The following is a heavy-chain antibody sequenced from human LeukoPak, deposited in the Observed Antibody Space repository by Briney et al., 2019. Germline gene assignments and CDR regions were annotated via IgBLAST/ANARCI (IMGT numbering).Heavy chain of an antibody. J-gene: IGHJ4*02. V-gene: IGHV1-2*02. D-gene: IGHD3-3*01. CDR2: INPNSGGT. CDR3: ARAPKTPTIFGVVSGFYFDY. CDR1: GYTFTGYY. Sequence: ASVKVSCKASGYTFTGYYMHWVRQAPGQGLEWMGWINPNSGGTNYAQKFQGRVTMTRDTSISTAYMELRSLRSDDTAVYYCARAPKTPTIFGVVSGFYFDYWGQGTLVTVSS.